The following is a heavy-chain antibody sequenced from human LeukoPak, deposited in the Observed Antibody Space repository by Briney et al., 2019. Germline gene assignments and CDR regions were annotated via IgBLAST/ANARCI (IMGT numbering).Heavy chain of an antibody. CDR2: ISTGGDHT. CDR3: AKVTYYDILTGYMRGFDY. CDR1: GLTFSSYA. D-gene: IGHD3-9*01. J-gene: IGHJ4*02. Sequence: GGSLRLSCAASGLTFSSYAMSWVRQAPGRGLEWVSSISTGGDHTPYADSVRGRFAISRDNSKNTLYLQMNSLRAEDTAVYYCAKVTYYDILTGYMRGFDYWGQGTLVTVSS. V-gene: IGHV3-23*01.